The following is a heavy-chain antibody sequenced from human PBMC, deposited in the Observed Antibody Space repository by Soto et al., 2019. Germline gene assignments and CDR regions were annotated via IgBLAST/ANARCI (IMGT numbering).Heavy chain of an antibody. Sequence: GGSLGLCCAASGFTFYSYAMSWVRQAPGKGLEWVSAISGSGGSTYYADSVKGRFTISRDNSKNTLYLQMNSLRAEDTAVYYCATPYTFSSFYYYYMDVWGKGTTVTVSS. CDR2: ISGSGGST. V-gene: IGHV3-23*01. CDR1: GFTFYSYA. J-gene: IGHJ6*03. D-gene: IGHD3-10*01. CDR3: ATPYTFSSFYYYYMDV.